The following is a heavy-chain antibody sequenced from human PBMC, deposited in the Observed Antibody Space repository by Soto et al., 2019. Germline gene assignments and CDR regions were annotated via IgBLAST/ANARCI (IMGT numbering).Heavy chain of an antibody. V-gene: IGHV1-69*13. CDR1: GGTFSSYA. D-gene: IGHD3-3*01. CDR3: ARDLRFLDDQLGFDP. J-gene: IGHJ5*02. CDR2: IIPIFGTA. Sequence: VASVKVSCKASGGTFSSYAISWVRQAPGQGLEWMGGIIPIFGTANYAQKFQGRVTITADESTSTAYMELSSLRSEDTAVYYCARDLRFLDDQLGFDPWGQGTLVTVSS.